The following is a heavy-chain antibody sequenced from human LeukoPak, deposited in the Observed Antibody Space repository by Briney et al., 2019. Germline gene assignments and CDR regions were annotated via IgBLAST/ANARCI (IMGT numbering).Heavy chain of an antibody. Sequence: ASVKVSCMASGYTFTGYYMHWVRQAPGQGLEWMGWINPNSGGTNYAQKFQGRVTMTRDTSISTAYMELSRLRSDDTAVYYCARAGKRITMVRGVIHWGQGTLVTVSS. CDR3: ARAGKRITMVRGVIH. V-gene: IGHV1-2*02. CDR2: INPNSGGT. D-gene: IGHD3-10*01. CDR1: GYTFTGYY. J-gene: IGHJ4*02.